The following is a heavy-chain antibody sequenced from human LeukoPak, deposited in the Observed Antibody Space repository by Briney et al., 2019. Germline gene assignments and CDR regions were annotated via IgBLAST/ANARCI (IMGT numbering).Heavy chain of an antibody. J-gene: IGHJ4*02. CDR3: ARRVSGSPFDY. CDR2: INHSGST. V-gene: IGHV4-34*01. CDR1: GGSFSGYY. D-gene: IGHD1-26*01. Sequence: SETLSLTCAVYGGSFSGYYWSWIRQPPGKGLEWIGEINHSGSTNYNPSLKSRVTISVDTSKNQFSLKLSSVTAADTAVYYCARRVSGSPFDYWGQGTLVTVSS.